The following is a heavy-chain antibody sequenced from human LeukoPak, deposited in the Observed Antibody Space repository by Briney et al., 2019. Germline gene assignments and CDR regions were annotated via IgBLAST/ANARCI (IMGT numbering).Heavy chain of an antibody. CDR1: GGSISGGGYY. Sequence: SQTLSLTCTVSGGSISGGGYYWSWIRQPPGKGLEWVGYIYHSGSSYYNPSLKSRVTISVDRSKNQFSLKLSSVTAADTAVYYCASLGLAAPNDYWGQGTLVTVSS. V-gene: IGHV4-30-2*01. D-gene: IGHD6-6*01. CDR3: ASLGLAAPNDY. CDR2: IYHSGSS. J-gene: IGHJ4*02.